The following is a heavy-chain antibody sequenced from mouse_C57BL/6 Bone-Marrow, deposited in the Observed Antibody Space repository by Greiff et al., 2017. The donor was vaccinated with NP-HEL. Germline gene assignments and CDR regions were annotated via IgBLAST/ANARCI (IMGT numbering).Heavy chain of an antibody. V-gene: IGHV1-15*01. CDR3: TRDGDGSSHSLFDY. D-gene: IGHD1-1*01. Sequence: QVQLQQSGAELVRPGASVTLSCKASGYTFTDYEMHWVKQTPVHGLEWIGAIDPETGGTAYNQKFKGKAILTADKYSSTAYMELRSRTSVDSAFYYCTRDGDGSSHSLFDYWGQGTTLTVSS. CDR1: GYTFTDYE. CDR2: IDPETGGT. J-gene: IGHJ2*01.